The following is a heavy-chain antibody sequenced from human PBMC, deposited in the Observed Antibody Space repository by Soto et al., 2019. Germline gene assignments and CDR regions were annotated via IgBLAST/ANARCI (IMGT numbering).Heavy chain of an antibody. CDR1: GFTFSSYA. CDR2: ISGSGGST. CDR3: AIRRRENYYENPLYFQH. V-gene: IGHV3-23*01. J-gene: IGHJ1*01. D-gene: IGHD3-22*01. Sequence: EVQLLESGGGLVQPGGSLRLSCAASGFTFSSYAMSWVRQAPGKGLEWVSAISGSGGSTYYADSVKGRFTISRDNSKNTLYLQMNSLRAEDTAVYYCAIRRRENYYENPLYFQHWGQGTLVTVSS.